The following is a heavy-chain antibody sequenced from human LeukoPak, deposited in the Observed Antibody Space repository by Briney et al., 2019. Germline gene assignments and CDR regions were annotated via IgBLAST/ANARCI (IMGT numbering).Heavy chain of an antibody. CDR1: GFTFSSYW. D-gene: IGHD3-3*01. V-gene: IGHV3-74*01. Sequence: GGSLILSCAASGFTFSSYWMHWVRQAPGKGLVWVSRINSDGSSTSYADSVKGRFTISRDNAKNTLYLQMNSLRAEDTAVYYCARGSIFGVDPFDYWGQGTLVTVSS. CDR2: INSDGSST. CDR3: ARGSIFGVDPFDY. J-gene: IGHJ4*02.